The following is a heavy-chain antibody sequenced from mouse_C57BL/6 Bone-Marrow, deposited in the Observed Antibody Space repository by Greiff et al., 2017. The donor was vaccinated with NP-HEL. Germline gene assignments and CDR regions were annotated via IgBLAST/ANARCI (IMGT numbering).Heavy chain of an antibody. CDR2: IYPGSGST. CDR3: ARAYYGRPWFAY. Sequence: VQLQQPGAELVKPGASVKMSCKASGYTFTSYWITWVKQRPGQGLEWIGDIYPGSGSTNYNEKFKSKATLTVDTSSSTAHMQLSSLSSEDSAVYYCARAYYGRPWFAYWGQGTLVTVSA. J-gene: IGHJ3*01. CDR1: GYTFTSYW. D-gene: IGHD2-10*01. V-gene: IGHV1-55*01.